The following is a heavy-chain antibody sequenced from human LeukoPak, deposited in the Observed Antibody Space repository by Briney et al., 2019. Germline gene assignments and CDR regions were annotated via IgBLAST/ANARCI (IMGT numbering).Heavy chain of an antibody. J-gene: IGHJ4*02. V-gene: IGHV3-23*01. CDR2: ISGSGGST. CDR3: AKDRALYYGSGSFFDY. Sequence: PGGSLRLSCAASGFTFSTYWMSWVRQAPGKGLEWVSAISGSGGSTYYADSVKGRFTISRDNSKNTLYLQMNSLRAEDTAVYYCAKDRALYYGSGSFFDYWGQGTLVTVS. CDR1: GFTFSTYW. D-gene: IGHD3-10*01.